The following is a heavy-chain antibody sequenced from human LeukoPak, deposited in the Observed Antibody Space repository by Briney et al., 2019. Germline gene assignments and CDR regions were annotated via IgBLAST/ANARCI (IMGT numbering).Heavy chain of an antibody. CDR1: GGSISNYN. Sequence: SDTLSLTCTVSGGSISNYNCSWIRQPPGKGLEWIGYIYYSGSTNYNPSLKSRVTISVDTSKNQFSLKLSSVTAADTAVYYCARGGGVAGTPYNPYAYWGQGTLVTVSS. CDR2: IYYSGST. CDR3: ARGGGVAGTPYNPYAY. D-gene: IGHD6-19*01. V-gene: IGHV4-59*01. J-gene: IGHJ4*02.